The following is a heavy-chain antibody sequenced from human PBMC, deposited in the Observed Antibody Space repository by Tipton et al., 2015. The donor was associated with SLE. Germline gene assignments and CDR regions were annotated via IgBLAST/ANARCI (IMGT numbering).Heavy chain of an antibody. Sequence: SLRLSCAASGFTFSSYDMHWVRQATGKGLAWVSAIGTAGDTYYPGSVKGRFTIPRDNAKNTLYLQMNSLRAEDTAVYYCARGQDSSGWSFDYWGQGTLVTVSS. J-gene: IGHJ4*02. D-gene: IGHD6-19*01. CDR3: ARGQDSSGWSFDY. V-gene: IGHV3-13*01. CDR1: GFTFSSYD. CDR2: IGTAGDT.